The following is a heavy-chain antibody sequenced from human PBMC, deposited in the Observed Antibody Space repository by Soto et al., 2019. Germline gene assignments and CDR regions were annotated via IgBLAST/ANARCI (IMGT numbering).Heavy chain of an antibody. J-gene: IGHJ5*02. Sequence: EVQLVESGGGLVQPGGSLRLSCAASGFTFSSYSRNWVRQAPGKGLEWVSYISSSSSTIYYADSVKGRFTISRDNAKNSLYLQMNSLRAEDTAVYYCARREYSGYDAWGQGTLVTVSS. CDR1: GFTFSSYS. CDR3: ARREYSGYDA. D-gene: IGHD5-12*01. V-gene: IGHV3-48*01. CDR2: ISSSSSTI.